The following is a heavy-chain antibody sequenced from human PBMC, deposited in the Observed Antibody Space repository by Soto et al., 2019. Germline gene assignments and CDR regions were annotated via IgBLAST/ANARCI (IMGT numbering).Heavy chain of an antibody. Sequence: EVQVLESGGDLVQPGGSLRLSCAVSGFTISNIWMHWVRQAPGKGLVSVSRIKRDGSTTDYADSVKGRFTVSRDNVKNTLYLQMSSLSAEDTAVYSCASGLIMGTNFWGPGTMVTVSS. CDR3: ASGLIMGTNF. CDR1: GFTISNIW. J-gene: IGHJ4*02. CDR2: IKRDGSTT. D-gene: IGHD2-8*01. V-gene: IGHV3-74*01.